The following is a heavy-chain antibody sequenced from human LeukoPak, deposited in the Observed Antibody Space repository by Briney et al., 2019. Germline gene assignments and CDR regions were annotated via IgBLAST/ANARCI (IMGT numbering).Heavy chain of an antibody. J-gene: IGHJ6*01. CDR1: GYTSTGYY. CDR2: INANSGGT. D-gene: IGHD5-18*01. CDR3: ARELIPRRYSYDYYGMDV. V-gene: IGHV1-2*06. Sequence: ASVKVSCKASGYTSTGYYMHSVRQATGQGLEWMGRINANSGGTNYAQKFQGRVTMTRDTSISTAYMELSRLRTDDTAVYYCARELIPRRYSYDYYGMDVWGQGTTVTVSS.